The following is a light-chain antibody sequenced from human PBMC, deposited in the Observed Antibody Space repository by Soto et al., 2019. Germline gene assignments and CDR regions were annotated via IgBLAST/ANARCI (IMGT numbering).Light chain of an antibody. J-gene: IGLJ1*01. CDR3: SSYTSRTTLVV. Sequence: QSALTQPASVSGSPGQSITISCTGSSSDVGYYNYVSWYQQHPGKAPKLMIYEVSNRPSGVSNRFSGSKSGNTASLTISGLQAEDEADYYCSSYTSRTTLVVFGTGTKLTVL. CDR1: SSDVGYYNY. V-gene: IGLV2-14*01. CDR2: EVS.